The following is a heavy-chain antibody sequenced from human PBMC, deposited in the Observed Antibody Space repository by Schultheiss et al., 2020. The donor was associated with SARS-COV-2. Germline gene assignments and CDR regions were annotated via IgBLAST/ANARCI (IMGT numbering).Heavy chain of an antibody. J-gene: IGHJ4*02. Sequence: GGSLRLSCAASGFTFSSYSMNWVRQAPGKGLEWVSAISGSGGSTYYADSVKGRFTISRDNSKNTLYLQMNSLRAEDTAVYYCASDVLLWFGEPRYFDYWGQGTLVTVSS. V-gene: IGHV3-23*01. CDR3: ASDVLLWFGEPRYFDY. CDR2: ISGSGGST. D-gene: IGHD3-10*01. CDR1: GFTFSSYS.